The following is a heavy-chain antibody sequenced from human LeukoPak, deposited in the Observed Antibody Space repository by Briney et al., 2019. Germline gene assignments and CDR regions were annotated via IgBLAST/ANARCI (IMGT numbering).Heavy chain of an antibody. CDR2: IYYSGST. Sequence: SETLSLTCTVSGGSISSSSYYWGWIRQPPGKGLEWIGYIYYSGSTYYNPSLKSRVTISVDTSKNQFSLKLSSVTAADTAVYYCARLNRRNWFDPWGQGTLVTVSS. CDR3: ARLNRRNWFDP. J-gene: IGHJ5*02. D-gene: IGHD1/OR15-1a*01. V-gene: IGHV4-39*07. CDR1: GGSISSSSYY.